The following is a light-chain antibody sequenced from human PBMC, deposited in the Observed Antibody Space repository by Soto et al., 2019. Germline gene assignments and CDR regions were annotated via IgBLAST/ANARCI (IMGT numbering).Light chain of an antibody. CDR2: GAS. CDR3: QQYGSSPMT. Sequence: EIVLTQSPGTLSLSPGERATLSCRASQSVSSSYLAWYQQKPGQAPRLLIYGASSRVTGIPDRFSGSESGTDFTLTISRLEPEDFAVYYCQQYGSSPMTFGQGTRLEIK. J-gene: IGKJ5*01. V-gene: IGKV3-20*01. CDR1: QSVSSSY.